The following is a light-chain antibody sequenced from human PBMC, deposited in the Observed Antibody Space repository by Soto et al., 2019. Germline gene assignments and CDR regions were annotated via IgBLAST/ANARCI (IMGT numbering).Light chain of an antibody. Sequence: DIVLTQSPGTLSLSPGERATLSCRASQTVLNNYLTWYQQKPGQAPRLLIFGVSNRATGIPDRFSGSGSGTDFTLTISRLEPEDFAVYYCGQFVSAPPRTFGQGTKVDIK. CDR2: GVS. V-gene: IGKV3-20*01. CDR3: GQFVSAPPRT. J-gene: IGKJ1*01. CDR1: QTVLNNY.